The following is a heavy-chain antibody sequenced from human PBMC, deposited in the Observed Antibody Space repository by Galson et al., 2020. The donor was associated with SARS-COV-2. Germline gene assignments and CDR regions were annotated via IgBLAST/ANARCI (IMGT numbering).Heavy chain of an antibody. CDR1: GFSLSTSGMC. Sequence: SGPTLVQPTQTLTLTCTFSGFSLSTSGMCVSWIRQPPGKALEWLARIDWDDDKYYSTSLKTRLTISKDTSKNQVVLTMTNMDPVDTATYYCARMSAMVVALDYWGQGTLVTVSS. D-gene: IGHD5-18*01. CDR2: IDWDDDK. CDR3: ARMSAMVVALDY. V-gene: IGHV2-70*11. J-gene: IGHJ4*02.